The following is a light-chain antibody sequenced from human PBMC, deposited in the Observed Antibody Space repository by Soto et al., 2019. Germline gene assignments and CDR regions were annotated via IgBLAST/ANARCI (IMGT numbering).Light chain of an antibody. CDR2: FTS. V-gene: IGKV1-39*01. CDR3: QQSYSTPSIT. Sequence: DIQMTQAPSSLSASVGDRVNITCRASQNIRNFLNWYQQKPGKAPKFLISFTSNLQSGVPSRFSCSGSGTDFTLTISSLQPEDFATYYCQQSYSTPSITFGLGTRLEI. J-gene: IGKJ5*01. CDR1: QNIRNF.